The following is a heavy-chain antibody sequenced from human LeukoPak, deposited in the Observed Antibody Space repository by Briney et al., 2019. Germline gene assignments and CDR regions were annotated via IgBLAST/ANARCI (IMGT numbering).Heavy chain of an antibody. CDR1: GDSISSGAYY. D-gene: IGHD5-12*01. J-gene: IGHJ4*02. V-gene: IGHV4-30-4*01. CDR3: ARVYSAYDY. Sequence: SETLSLTCTVSGDSISSGAYYWSWIRQPPGKGLEWIGYIYYSGSAYYSPSLKSRVIISVDTSKNQFSLRLTSVTAADTAVYYCARVYSAYDYWGQGTLVTVSS. CDR2: IYYSGSA.